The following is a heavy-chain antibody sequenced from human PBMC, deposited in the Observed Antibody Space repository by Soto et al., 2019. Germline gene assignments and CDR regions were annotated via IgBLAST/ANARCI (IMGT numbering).Heavy chain of an antibody. D-gene: IGHD6-6*01. V-gene: IGHV3-11*01. Sequence: GSLRLSCAASGFTFSDYYMSWIRQAPGKGLEWVSYISSSGSTIYYADSVKGRFTISRDNAKNSLYLQMNSLRAEDTAVYYCARELRQLLDAFDIWGQGTMVTVSS. J-gene: IGHJ3*02. CDR3: ARELRQLLDAFDI. CDR1: GFTFSDYY. CDR2: ISSSGSTI.